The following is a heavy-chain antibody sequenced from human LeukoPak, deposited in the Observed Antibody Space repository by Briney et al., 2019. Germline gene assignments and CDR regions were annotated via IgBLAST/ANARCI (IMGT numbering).Heavy chain of an antibody. CDR3: AKDYEKSSS. CDR2: FWADGSKQ. Sequence: GRSLRLSCAASGYTFSDYGMHWVRQAPGKGLEWVAAFWADGSKQSYEDSVKGRFTISRDISKSTLYLQMNSLRVEDTAVYYCAKDYEKSSSWGQGTLVTVSS. D-gene: IGHD6-13*01. V-gene: IGHV3-33*06. J-gene: IGHJ4*02. CDR1: GYTFSDYG.